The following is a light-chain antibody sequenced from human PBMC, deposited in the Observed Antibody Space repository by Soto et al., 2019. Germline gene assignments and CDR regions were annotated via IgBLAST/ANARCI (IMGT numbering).Light chain of an antibody. V-gene: IGKV3-11*02. CDR1: QSVSNY. J-gene: IGKJ5*01. Sequence: EIVLTQSPATLSLSPGETAILSCRASQSVSNYLAWYQHKPGQAPRLLIYGASNRATGVSARISGSGSGRDFSLTINSLEPEDSAVYYCHQRTNWPSITFGQGTRLEI. CDR2: GAS. CDR3: HQRTNWPSIT.